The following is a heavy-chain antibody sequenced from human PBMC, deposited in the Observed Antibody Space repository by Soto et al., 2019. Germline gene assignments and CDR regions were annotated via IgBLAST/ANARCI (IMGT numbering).Heavy chain of an antibody. J-gene: IGHJ4*02. V-gene: IGHV4-39*02. CDR1: GGSISSSSYC. D-gene: IGHD2-15*01. CDR2: IYYSGST. Sequence: SETLSLTCTVSGGSISSSSYCWGWIRQPPGKGLEWIGSIYYSGSTYYNPSLKSRVTISVDTSKNQFSLKLSSVTAADTAVYYCAREGVKDNFYWGQGTLVTVSS. CDR3: AREGVKDNFY.